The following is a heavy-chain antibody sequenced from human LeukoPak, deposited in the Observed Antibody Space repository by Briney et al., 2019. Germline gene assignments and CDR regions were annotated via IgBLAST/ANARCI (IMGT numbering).Heavy chain of an antibody. Sequence: GGSLRLSCAASGFTLSSYAMHWVRQAPGKGLGGVAVISYDGSNKYYADSGKGRFTISRDNSKNTLCLQMNSLRAEDTAVYYCARDVGDYDEGDYFDYWGQGTLVTVSS. CDR3: ARDVGDYDEGDYFDY. CDR1: GFTLSSYA. CDR2: ISYDGSNK. V-gene: IGHV3-30-3*01. D-gene: IGHD4-17*01. J-gene: IGHJ4*02.